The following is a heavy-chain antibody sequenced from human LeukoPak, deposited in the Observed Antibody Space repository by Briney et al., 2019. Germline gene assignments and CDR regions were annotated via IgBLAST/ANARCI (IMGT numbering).Heavy chain of an antibody. D-gene: IGHD3-10*01. J-gene: IGHJ4*02. CDR2: ISSSSSTI. V-gene: IGHV3-48*04. CDR1: GFTFRTYS. CDR3: ARGPREFFDY. Sequence: GGSLRLSCAASGFTFRTYSMNWVRQAPGKGLEWVSYISSSSSTIYYADSVKGRFTVSRDNAKNSLYLQMNSLRSEDTAVYYCARGPREFFDYWGQGTLVTVSS.